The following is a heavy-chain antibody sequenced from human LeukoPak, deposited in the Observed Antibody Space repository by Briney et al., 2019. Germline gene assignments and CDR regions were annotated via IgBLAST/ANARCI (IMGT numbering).Heavy chain of an antibody. CDR3: AHRRYDILTGYANWFDP. D-gene: IGHD3-9*01. CDR1: GFSLSTSGVG. CDR2: IFWNDAK. J-gene: IGHJ5*02. V-gene: IGHV2-5*01. Sequence: SGPTLVKPTQTLTLTCTFSGFSLSTSGVGVGWVRQPPGKALEWLAVIFWNDAKVYSPSLKNRLTITKDTSKNQVVLTVTTMDPVDTATYYCAHRRYDILTGYANWFDPWGQGTLVTVSS.